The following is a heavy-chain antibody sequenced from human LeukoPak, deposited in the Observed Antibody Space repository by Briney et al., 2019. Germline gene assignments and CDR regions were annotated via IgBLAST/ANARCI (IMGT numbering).Heavy chain of an antibody. Sequence: PSETLSLTCAVSGGSITTADFDWAWIRQPPGQGLEWIATISSSGKAYYYPSLMSRVTISVDTSKNHFSLDVTSVTAADTGLFYCARFKGGTGFDYWGRGVLVIVS. CDR3: ARFKGGTGFDY. D-gene: IGHD1-26*01. CDR2: ISSSGKA. V-gene: IGHV4-39*02. CDR1: GGSITTADFD. J-gene: IGHJ4*02.